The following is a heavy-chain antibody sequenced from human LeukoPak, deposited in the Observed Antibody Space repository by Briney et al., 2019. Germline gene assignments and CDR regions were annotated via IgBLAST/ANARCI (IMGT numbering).Heavy chain of an antibody. Sequence: SETLSLTCTVSGGSISSFYWSWIRQPPGKGLEWIGYIYSSGSTNYNPSLESRVTISVDTSKNQFSLKLSSVTAADTAVYYCVRHLPTSPFDYWGQGTLVTVSS. CDR3: VRHLPTSPFDY. CDR1: GGSISSFY. V-gene: IGHV4-59*08. CDR2: IYSSGST. D-gene: IGHD2/OR15-2a*01. J-gene: IGHJ4*02.